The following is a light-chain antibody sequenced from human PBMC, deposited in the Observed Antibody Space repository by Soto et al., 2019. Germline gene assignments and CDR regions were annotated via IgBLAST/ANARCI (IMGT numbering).Light chain of an antibody. CDR2: AAS. V-gene: IGKV1-39*01. J-gene: IGKJ1*01. Sequence: DIQMTQSPSSLSASVGDRVTITCRASQSISSYLNWYQQKPGKAPKLLIYAASSLQSGVPSRFSGSGSGTDFTLTISSLQPEDFATYYCQQSYSTPRTFCQGT. CDR3: QQSYSTPRT. CDR1: QSISSY.